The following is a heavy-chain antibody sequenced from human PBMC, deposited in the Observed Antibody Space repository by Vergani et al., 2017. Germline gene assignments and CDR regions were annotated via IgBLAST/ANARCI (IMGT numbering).Heavy chain of an antibody. CDR3: ARVKGYCSGGSCFNADAFDI. CDR2: INHSGST. Sequence: QVQLQQWGAGLLKPSETLSLTCAVYGGSFSGYYWSWIRQPPGKGLEWIGEINHSGSTNYNPSLKSRVTISVDTSKNQFSLKRSSVTAADTAVYYCARVKGYCSGGSCFNADAFDIWGQGTMVTVSS. D-gene: IGHD2-15*01. J-gene: IGHJ3*02. V-gene: IGHV4-34*01. CDR1: GGSFSGYY.